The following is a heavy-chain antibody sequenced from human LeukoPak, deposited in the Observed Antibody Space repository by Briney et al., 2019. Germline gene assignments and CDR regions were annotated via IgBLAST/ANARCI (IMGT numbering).Heavy chain of an antibody. D-gene: IGHD4-23*01. J-gene: IGHJ4*02. V-gene: IGHV3-48*01. CDR1: GFSFDGYG. CDR2: ITSSGSTI. Sequence: QPGGSLRLSCAVSGFSFDGYGMNWVRQAPGKGLEWVSYITSSGSTIYYADSVKGRFTISRDNAKNSLSLQMNSLRADDTAVYYCARGRGYYGGNFDYWGQGTLVTVSS. CDR3: ARGRGYYGGNFDY.